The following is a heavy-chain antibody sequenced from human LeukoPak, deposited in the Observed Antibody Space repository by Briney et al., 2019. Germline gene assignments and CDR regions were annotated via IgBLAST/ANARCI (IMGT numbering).Heavy chain of an antibody. J-gene: IGHJ3*02. CDR3: ARSRDGYSFDAFDI. V-gene: IGHV3-23*01. Sequence: PGGSLRLSCAASGFTFSTFAMIWVRQPPGKGLEWVSSIFPSGGEMHYADSVRGRFTISRDNSKSTLSLQMNSLRDEDTAVYFCARSRDGYSFDAFDIWGQGTMVTVSS. CDR1: GFTFSTFA. D-gene: IGHD5-24*01. CDR2: IFPSGGEM.